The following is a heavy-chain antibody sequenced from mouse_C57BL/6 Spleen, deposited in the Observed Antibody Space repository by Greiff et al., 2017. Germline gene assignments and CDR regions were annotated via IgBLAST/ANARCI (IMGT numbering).Heavy chain of an antibody. J-gene: IGHJ3*01. CDR1: GFNIKDYY. D-gene: IGHD2-4*01. V-gene: IGHV14-1*01. CDR3: TTWRDYTWFAY. CDR2: IDPEDGDA. Sequence: VQLQQSGAELVRPGASVKLSCTASGFNIKDYYMHWVKQRPEQGLEWIGRIDPEDGDAEYAPKFQGKATMTADTSSNTAYLRLSSLTSEDTAVYYCTTWRDYTWFAYWGQGTLVTVSA.